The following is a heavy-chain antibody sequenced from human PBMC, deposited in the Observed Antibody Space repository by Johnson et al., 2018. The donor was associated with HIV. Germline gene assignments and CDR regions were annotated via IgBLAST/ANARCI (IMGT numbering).Heavy chain of an antibody. J-gene: IGHJ3*02. D-gene: IGHD2-21*01. CDR1: EIPFSNFG. Sequence: QVQLVESGGGVVQPGTSLRLSCAASEIPFSNFGMHWVRQAPGKGLEWVAGIWYAESPKMYGDSVKGRFTISRANSKNTLYLQMNSLRAEDTAVYYCAREGRIGCGGYCYSTQHDAFDIWGQGTMVTVSS. V-gene: IGHV3-33*01. CDR2: IWYAESPK. CDR3: AREGRIGCGGYCYSTQHDAFDI.